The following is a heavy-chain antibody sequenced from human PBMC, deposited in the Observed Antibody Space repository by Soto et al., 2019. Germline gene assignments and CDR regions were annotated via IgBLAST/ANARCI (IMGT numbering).Heavy chain of an antibody. J-gene: IGHJ6*02. D-gene: IGHD3-9*01. CDR1: GGSISSSSYY. CDR3: ARQEADYDTLTGYYRTYGRGV. Sequence: PSETLSLTCTVSGGSISSSSYYWGWIRQPPGKGLEWIGSIYYSGSTYYNPSLKRRVTISVDTSKNQFSRKLSSVTAADKAVYYCARQEADYDTLTGYYRTYGRGVWGQGTTVTVSS. V-gene: IGHV4-39*01. CDR2: IYYSGST.